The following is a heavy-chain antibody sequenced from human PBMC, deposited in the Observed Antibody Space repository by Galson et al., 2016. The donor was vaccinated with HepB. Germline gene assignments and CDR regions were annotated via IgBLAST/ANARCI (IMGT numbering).Heavy chain of an antibody. Sequence: TLSLTCSVSGGSISSGGYYWSWIRQHPGKGLEWIGYIYYSGGTYYNPSLQSRGTISVDTSKNQFSLKLRSVDAADTAVYYCARDEGAGEYFDYWGQGTLVTVSS. J-gene: IGHJ4*02. V-gene: IGHV4-31*03. CDR2: IYYSGGT. CDR3: ARDEGAGEYFDY. CDR1: GGSISSGGYY. D-gene: IGHD7-27*01.